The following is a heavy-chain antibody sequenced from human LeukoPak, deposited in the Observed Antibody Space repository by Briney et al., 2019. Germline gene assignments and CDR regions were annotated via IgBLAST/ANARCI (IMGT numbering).Heavy chain of an antibody. D-gene: IGHD5-12*01. CDR2: IYHSGST. Sequence: SETLSLTCAVSAGSISSGSWWNWVRRPPGKGLEGIGEIYHSGSTNYNPSLKSRVTISLDKSKNQFSLKLSSVTAADTAVYYCARYRGASGYHFDYWGQGTLVTVSS. CDR1: AGSISSGSW. CDR3: ARYRGASGYHFDY. V-gene: IGHV4-4*02. J-gene: IGHJ4*02.